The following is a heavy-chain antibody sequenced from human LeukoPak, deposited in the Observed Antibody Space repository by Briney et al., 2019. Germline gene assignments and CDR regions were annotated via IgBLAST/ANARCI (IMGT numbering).Heavy chain of an antibody. CDR1: GFTVGTNF. Sequence: PGGSLRLSCAASGFTVGTNFMSWVRQAPGKGLEWVSVIYSGESTYYADSVKGRFTISRDNSKNTLYLQMNSLRAEDTAVYYCARDRGSGSYYSESFDYWGQGTLVTVSS. CDR3: ARDRGSGSYYSESFDY. J-gene: IGHJ4*02. V-gene: IGHV3-66*02. CDR2: IYSGEST. D-gene: IGHD1-26*01.